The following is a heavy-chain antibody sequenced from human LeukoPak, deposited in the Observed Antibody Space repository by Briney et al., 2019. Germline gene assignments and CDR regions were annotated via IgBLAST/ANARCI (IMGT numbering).Heavy chain of an antibody. Sequence: GGSLRLSCAASGFTFSSYAMSWVRQAPGKGLEWVSAISGSGGSTYYADSVKGRFTISRDNSKNTLYLQMNSLRAEDTAVYYCAKCLCSGGSCCDFDYWGQGTLVTVYS. V-gene: IGHV3-23*01. CDR1: GFTFSSYA. CDR3: AKCLCSGGSCCDFDY. D-gene: IGHD2-15*01. CDR2: ISGSGGST. J-gene: IGHJ4*02.